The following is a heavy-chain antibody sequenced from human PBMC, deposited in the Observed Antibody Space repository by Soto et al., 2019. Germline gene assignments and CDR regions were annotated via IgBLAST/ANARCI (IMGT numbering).Heavy chain of an antibody. J-gene: IGHJ4*02. CDR2: IYHSGST. V-gene: IGHV4-59*08. CDR1: GGSISSYY. CDR3: TRHEGGAAADRPLDY. Sequence: SETLSLTCTVSGGSISSYYWRWIRQPPGKGLEWIGYIYHSGSTYYNPSLKSRVTMSVDTYTNQFSLKMNAVTAADTAVYYCTRHEGGAAADRPLDYWGQGTLVTVSS. D-gene: IGHD6-13*01.